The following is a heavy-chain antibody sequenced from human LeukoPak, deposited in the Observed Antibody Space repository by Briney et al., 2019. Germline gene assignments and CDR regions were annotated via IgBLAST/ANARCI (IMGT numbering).Heavy chain of an antibody. CDR1: TYISSDFG. J-gene: IGHJ6*03. D-gene: IGHD3-16*02. CDR3: ARVYLYTTGWSAAYYYFMDV. Sequence: ASVKVSCKASTYISSDFGISWVRLAPGGGLEWMGWVSGDNGQTNYGHKFYGRVTMTMETSTITASMELRGLRSDDTAIYYCARVYLYTTGWSAAYYYFMDVWGKGTTVIVSS. CDR2: VSGDNGQT. V-gene: IGHV1-18*01.